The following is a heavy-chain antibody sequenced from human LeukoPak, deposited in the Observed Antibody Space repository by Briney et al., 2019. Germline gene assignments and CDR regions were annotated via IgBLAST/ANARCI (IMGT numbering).Heavy chain of an antibody. CDR3: ARQSHVLLWFGESTENYGMDV. CDR2: IYHSGSA. V-gene: IGHV4-4*02. Sequence: KSSGTLSLTCAVSGGSISSSNWWSWVRQPPGKGLEWIGEIYHSGSANYNPSLKSRVTISVDKSKNQFSLKLSSVTAADTAVYYCARQSHVLLWFGESTENYGMDVWGQGTTVTVSS. CDR1: GGSISSSNW. D-gene: IGHD3-10*01. J-gene: IGHJ6*02.